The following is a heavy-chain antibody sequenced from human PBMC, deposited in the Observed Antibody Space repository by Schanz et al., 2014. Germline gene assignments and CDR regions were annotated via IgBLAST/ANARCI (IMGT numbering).Heavy chain of an antibody. CDR3: AASSGWHPSTDY. J-gene: IGHJ4*02. CDR1: GLIFSNYV. D-gene: IGHD6-19*01. CDR2: IGTSGGT. Sequence: EVQLLESGGGLVQPGGSLKLSCAASGLIFSNYVMSWVRQAPGKGLEWVSTIGTSGGTNYAESVKGRFTISRDNSKSTLYVEMNSLRVEDTAVYYCAASSGWHPSTDYWGQGTLVTVSS. V-gene: IGHV3-23*01.